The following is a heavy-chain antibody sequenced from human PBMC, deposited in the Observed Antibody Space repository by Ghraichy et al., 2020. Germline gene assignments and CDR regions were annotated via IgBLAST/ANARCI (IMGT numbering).Heavy chain of an antibody. CDR3: ARANYCSSTSCYTVSPMRDYGMDV. J-gene: IGHJ6*02. V-gene: IGHV1-18*01. CDR2: ISAYNGNT. Sequence: ASVKVSCKACGDTVSSYVIILVRESPGQGLEWMGWISAYNGNTNYAQKLQGRVTMTTDTSTSTAYMELRSLRSDDTAVYYCARANYCSSTSCYTVSPMRDYGMDVWGQGTTVTVSS. CDR1: GDTVSSYV. D-gene: IGHD2-2*02.